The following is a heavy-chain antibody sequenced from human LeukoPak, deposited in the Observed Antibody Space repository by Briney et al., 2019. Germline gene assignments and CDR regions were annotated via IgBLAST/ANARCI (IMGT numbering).Heavy chain of an antibody. J-gene: IGHJ6*02. CDR1: RFMFSIYA. Sequence: PGGSLRLSCAASRFMFSIYAMSWVRQAPGKGLEWVSGISGSGGSTYYADSVKGRFTISRDNSKNTLYLQMNSLRAEDTAVYYCAKDKTKLGYCSGGSCHYYYYGMDVWGQGTTVTVSS. CDR2: ISGSGGST. V-gene: IGHV3-23*01. CDR3: AKDKTKLGYCSGGSCHYYYYGMDV. D-gene: IGHD2-15*01.